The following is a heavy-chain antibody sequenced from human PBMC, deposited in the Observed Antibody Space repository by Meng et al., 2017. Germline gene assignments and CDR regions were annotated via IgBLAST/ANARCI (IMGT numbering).Heavy chain of an antibody. CDR3: ARMGARKMAVGGTGPTYIDY. V-gene: IGHV4-59*01. Sequence: SETLSLTCTVSGGSISSYYWSWIRQPPGKGLEWIGYIYYSGSTNYNPSLKRRVTISVDTSKNQFSLKLSSVTAADTAVYYCARMGARKMAVGGTGPTYIDYWGQGTLVTVSS. D-gene: IGHD6-19*01. CDR1: GGSISSYY. J-gene: IGHJ4*02. CDR2: IYYSGST.